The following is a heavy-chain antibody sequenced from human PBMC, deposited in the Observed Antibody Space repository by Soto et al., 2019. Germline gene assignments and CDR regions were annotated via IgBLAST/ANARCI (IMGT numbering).Heavy chain of an antibody. J-gene: IGHJ4*02. V-gene: IGHV1-18*01. D-gene: IGHD3-10*01. CDR1: GYTFTSYG. CDR3: VRDLDGSGSYYTDY. CDR2: ISVYNGNT. Sequence: ASVKVSCKASGYTFTSYGINWVRQAPGQGLEWMGWISVYNGNTKYAQNLQGRVTMTTDTSTSTAYMEMRSLRSDDTAVYYCVRDLDGSGSYYTDYWGPGTLVTVSS.